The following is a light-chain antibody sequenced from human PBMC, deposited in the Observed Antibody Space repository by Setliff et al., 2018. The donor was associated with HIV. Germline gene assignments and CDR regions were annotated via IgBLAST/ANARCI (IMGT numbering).Light chain of an antibody. CDR1: SSDIGGYNY. Sequence: QSALTQPASVSGSPGQSITISCTGTSSDIGGYNYVSWYQHHPGKAPQLIIYEVSNRPSGISNRFSGSKSGNTASLTISGLQAEDEADYYCSSYTSTNTLGVFGGGT. V-gene: IGLV2-14*01. J-gene: IGLJ3*02. CDR2: EVS. CDR3: SSYTSTNTLGV.